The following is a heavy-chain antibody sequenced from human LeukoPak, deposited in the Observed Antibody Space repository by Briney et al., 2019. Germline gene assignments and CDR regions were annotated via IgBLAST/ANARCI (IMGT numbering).Heavy chain of an antibody. Sequence: ASVKVSCKSSGGTFSSHAISWVRQAPGQGLEWMGGIIPIFGTANYSQKFQGRVTITTDEATSTVYMELSSLRSEDTAVYYCARDPTPVYCSSTSCYPSDAFDIRGQGKMVTVSS. CDR1: GGTFSSHA. V-gene: IGHV1-69*05. CDR3: ARDPTPVYCSSTSCYPSDAFDI. CDR2: IIPIFGTA. D-gene: IGHD2-2*01. J-gene: IGHJ3*02.